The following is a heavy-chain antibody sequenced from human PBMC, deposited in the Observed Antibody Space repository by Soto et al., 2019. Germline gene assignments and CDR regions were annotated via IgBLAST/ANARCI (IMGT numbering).Heavy chain of an antibody. J-gene: IGHJ5*02. CDR1: GGSVSSGSYY. CDR2: IYYSGST. D-gene: IGHD3-22*01. Sequence: SETLSLTCTVSGGSVSSGSYYWSWIRQPPGKGLEWIGYIYYSGSTYYNPSLKSRVTISVDTSKNQFSLKLSSVTAADTAVYYCARVRYYDSSGYEEGAPTWGQGTLVTVSS. V-gene: IGHV4-30-4*08. CDR3: ARVRYYDSSGYEEGAPT.